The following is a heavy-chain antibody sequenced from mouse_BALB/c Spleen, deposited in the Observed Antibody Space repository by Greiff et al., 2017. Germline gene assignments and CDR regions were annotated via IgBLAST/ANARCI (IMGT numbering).Heavy chain of an antibody. CDR1: GYTFTSYW. J-gene: IGHJ2*01. CDR3: ARGDYYGSNYFDY. D-gene: IGHD1-1*01. V-gene: IGHV1-87*01. Sequence: QVQLQQSGAELARPGASVKLSCKASGYTFTSYWMQWVKQRPGQGLEWIGAIYPGDGDTRYTQKFKGKATLTADKSSSTAYMQLSSLASEDSAVYYCARGDYYGSNYFDYWGQGTTLTVSS. CDR2: IYPGDGDT.